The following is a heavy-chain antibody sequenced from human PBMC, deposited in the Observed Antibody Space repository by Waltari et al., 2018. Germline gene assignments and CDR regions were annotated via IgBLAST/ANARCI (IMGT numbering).Heavy chain of an antibody. D-gene: IGHD3-16*01. CDR1: GFTFRSYW. V-gene: IGHV3-7*01. Sequence: EVQLVESGGGLVHPGGSLKIYCAASGFTFRSYWMNWVRQAPGKGLEWVANINQDGTEKHYVDSVVGRFIISRDNADDSLFLQMHSLRAEDAAVYYCARDPVSGGFSGMDVWGQGTTVTVSS. CDR3: ARDPVSGGFSGMDV. CDR2: INQDGTEK. J-gene: IGHJ6*02.